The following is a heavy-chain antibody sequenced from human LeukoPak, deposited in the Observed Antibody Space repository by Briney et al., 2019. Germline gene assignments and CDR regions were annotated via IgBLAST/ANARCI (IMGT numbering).Heavy chain of an antibody. CDR2: IKQDGTEK. CDR1: GFTFSGYW. Sequence: GGSLRLSCAASGFTFSGYWMSWVRQAPGKGLEWVANIKQDGTEKYYVDSVKGRFTISRDNAKNSLYLQMNSLRAEDTAVYYCARARLPNNWFDPWGQGTLVTVSS. D-gene: IGHD4-11*01. CDR3: ARARLPNNWFDP. V-gene: IGHV3-7*01. J-gene: IGHJ5*02.